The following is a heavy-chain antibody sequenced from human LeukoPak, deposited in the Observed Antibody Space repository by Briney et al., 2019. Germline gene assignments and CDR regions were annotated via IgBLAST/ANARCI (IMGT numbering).Heavy chain of an antibody. Sequence: PGGSLRLSCAASGFLFSSHWMHWVRQGPGKGLVWVSRMSSDGSRTTYTDSVKGRFTISRDNARQTLYLQINSLRAEDTAVYYCARAGLDGYRQQGLDYWGQGTLVSVSS. CDR2: MSSDGSRT. V-gene: IGHV3-74*01. CDR1: GFLFSSHW. J-gene: IGHJ4*02. CDR3: ARAGLDGYRQQGLDY. D-gene: IGHD5-24*01.